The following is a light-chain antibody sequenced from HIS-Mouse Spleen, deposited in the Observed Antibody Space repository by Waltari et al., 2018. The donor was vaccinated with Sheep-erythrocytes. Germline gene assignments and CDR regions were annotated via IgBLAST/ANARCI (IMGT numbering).Light chain of an antibody. CDR2: DVS. CDR3: CSYAGSYNHV. Sequence: QSALTQPRSVSGSTGQSVTISCTGTSSDVGGSNYVSWYQQYPGKAPKLMIYDVSKRPSGVPDRFSGSKSGNTASLTISGLQAEDEADYYCCSYAGSYNHVFATGTKVTVL. V-gene: IGLV2-11*01. CDR1: SSDVGGSNY. J-gene: IGLJ1*01.